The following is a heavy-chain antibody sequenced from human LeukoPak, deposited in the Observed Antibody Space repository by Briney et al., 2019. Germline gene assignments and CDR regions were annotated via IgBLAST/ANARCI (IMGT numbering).Heavy chain of an antibody. CDR1: GFTFSNAW. CDR3: TTGDPDSSGYYRAPWYFDY. V-gene: IGHV3-15*01. D-gene: IGHD3-22*01. J-gene: IGHJ4*02. CDR2: IKSKTDGGTT. Sequence: GGSLRLSCAASGFTFSNAWMSWVRQAPGKGLEWVGRIKSKTDGGTTDYAAPVKGRFTISRDDSKNTLYLQMNSLKTEDTAVYYCTTGDPDSSGYYRAPWYFDYWGQGTLVTVSS.